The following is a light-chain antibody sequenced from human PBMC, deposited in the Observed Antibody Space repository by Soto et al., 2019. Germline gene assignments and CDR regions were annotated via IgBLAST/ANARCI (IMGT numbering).Light chain of an antibody. V-gene: IGLV2-14*01. CDR2: EVS. J-gene: IGLJ1*01. CDR3: ISYTGSSTSYV. CDR1: SSDVGSYDH. Sequence: QSVLTQPASVSGSPGQSINIYCSGTSSDVGSYDHVAWYQQFPGKTPKLMIYEVSNRPSGVSSRFSGSKSGNTASLTISGLQAEDEADYYCISYTGSSTSYVFGSGTKVTVL.